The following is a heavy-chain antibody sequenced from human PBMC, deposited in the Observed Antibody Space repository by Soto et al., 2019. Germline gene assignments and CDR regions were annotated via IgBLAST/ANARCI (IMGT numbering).Heavy chain of an antibody. CDR3: AKPPYSNYDWFDP. CDR2: ISGSGGST. J-gene: IGHJ5*02. CDR1: GLPFSSYA. D-gene: IGHD4-4*01. Sequence: GGSLRLSCAASGLPFSSYAMSWVRQAPGKGLEWVSAISGSGGSTYYADSVKGRFTISRDNSKNTLCLQMNSLRAEDTAVYYCAKPPYSNYDWFDPWGQGTLVTVSS. V-gene: IGHV3-23*01.